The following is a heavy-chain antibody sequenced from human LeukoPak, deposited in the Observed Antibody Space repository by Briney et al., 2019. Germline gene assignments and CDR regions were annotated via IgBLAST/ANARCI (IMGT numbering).Heavy chain of an antibody. V-gene: IGHV4-39*07. Sequence: SETLSLTCTVSGGSISSSSYYWGWIRQPPGKGLEWIGSIYYSGSTYYNPSLKSRVTISVDTSKNQFSLKLSSVTAADTAVYYCARDLSSSSWYGDWYFDLWGRGTLVTVSS. J-gene: IGHJ2*01. CDR2: IYYSGST. D-gene: IGHD6-13*01. CDR3: ARDLSSSSWYGDWYFDL. CDR1: GGSISSSSYY.